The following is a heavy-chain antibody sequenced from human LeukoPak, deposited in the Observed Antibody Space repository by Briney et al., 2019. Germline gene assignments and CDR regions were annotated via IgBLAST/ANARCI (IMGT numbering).Heavy chain of an antibody. CDR2: ISSSSSYT. Sequence: GGSLRLFCAASGFTFSDYYMSWIRQAPGKGLEWVSYISSSSSYTNYADSVKGRFTISRDNAKNSLYLQMNSLRAEDTAVYYCARARYCSGGSCRGRINWFDPWGQGTLVTVSS. D-gene: IGHD2-15*01. J-gene: IGHJ5*02. CDR3: ARARYCSGGSCRGRINWFDP. CDR1: GFTFSDYY. V-gene: IGHV3-11*06.